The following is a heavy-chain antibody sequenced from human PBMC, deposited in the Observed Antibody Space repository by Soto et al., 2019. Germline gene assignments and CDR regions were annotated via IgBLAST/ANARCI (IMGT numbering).Heavy chain of an antibody. V-gene: IGHV4-4*02. CDR1: GGSISSHW. D-gene: IGHD3-9*01. J-gene: IGHJ4*02. Sequence: SETLSLTCDVSGGSISSHWWSWVRQPPGKGLEWIGEIHHSGTTNYNPSLKSRVTISVDTSKNQFSLKLSSVTAADTAVYYCARYYDIFDYWGQGTLVTVSS. CDR3: ARYYDIFDY. CDR2: IHHSGTT.